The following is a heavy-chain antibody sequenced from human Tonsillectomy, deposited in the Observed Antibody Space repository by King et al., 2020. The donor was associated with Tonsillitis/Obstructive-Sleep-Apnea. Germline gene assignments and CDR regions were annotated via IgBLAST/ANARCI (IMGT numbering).Heavy chain of an antibody. CDR1: GGSISSGGYS. V-gene: IGHV4-30-2*01. J-gene: IGHJ4*02. CDR3: ARDRGGYGSYFDY. CDR2: IYHSGST. D-gene: IGHD5-12*01. Sequence: QLQESGSGLVKPSQTLSLTCAVSGGSISSGGYSWSWIRQPPGKGLEWIGYIYHSGSTYYNPSLKSRVTISVDRPKNQFSLKLSSVTAADTAVYYCARDRGGYGSYFDYWGQGTLVTVSS.